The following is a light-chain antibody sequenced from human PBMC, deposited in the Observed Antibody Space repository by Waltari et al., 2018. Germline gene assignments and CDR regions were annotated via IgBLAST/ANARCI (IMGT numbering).Light chain of an antibody. V-gene: IGLV2-14*03. J-gene: IGLJ2*01. CDR1: RRDVGDYKD. Sequence: SALNQPASVSGSPGRSINISCTGSRRDVGDYKDVSWYQQHPGKTPKVMIYDVNKRPSGVSNRFSGSKSGNTASLTISGLQVEDEANYYCSSWTSSSTWIFGGGTKLTVL. CDR2: DVN. CDR3: SSWTSSSTWI.